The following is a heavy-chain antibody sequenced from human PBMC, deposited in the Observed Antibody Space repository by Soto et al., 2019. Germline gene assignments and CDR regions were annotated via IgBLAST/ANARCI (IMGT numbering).Heavy chain of an antibody. CDR1: GGTFSSYA. J-gene: IGHJ3*02. Sequence: AASVKVSCKASGGTFSSYAISWVRQAPGQGLEWMGGIIPIFGTANYAQKFQGRVTITADESTSTAYMELSSLRSEDTAVYYCARDSYGYFAFDIWGQGTMVTVSS. CDR3: ARDSYGYFAFDI. CDR2: IIPIFGTA. D-gene: IGHD5-18*01. V-gene: IGHV1-69*13.